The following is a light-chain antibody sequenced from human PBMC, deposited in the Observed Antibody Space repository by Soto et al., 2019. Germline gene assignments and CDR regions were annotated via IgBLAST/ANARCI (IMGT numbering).Light chain of an antibody. CDR3: QQYGSSPFT. CDR1: QSVSSSY. J-gene: IGKJ3*01. CDR2: GAS. V-gene: IGKV3-20*01. Sequence: MVLTQSPGTLSLSPGERATLSCRASQSVSSSYLAWYQQKPGQAPRLLIYGASSRATGIPDRFSGSGSGTDFTLTISRLEPEDFAVYYCQQYGSSPFTFGPGTKVDIK.